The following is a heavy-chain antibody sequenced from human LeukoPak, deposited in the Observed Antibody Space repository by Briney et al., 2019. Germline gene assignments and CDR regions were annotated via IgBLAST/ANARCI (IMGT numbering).Heavy chain of an antibody. Sequence: PGGSLRLSCAASGFTFSSFGMHWVRQAPGKGLEWVAVISYDGSYKYYADSVRGRFTISRDTSKNMLYLQMNSLRADDTAVYYCARPASGGLSEDYWGQGTLVTVSS. CDR2: ISYDGSYK. CDR1: GFTFSSFG. V-gene: IGHV3-30*03. J-gene: IGHJ4*02. D-gene: IGHD3-10*01. CDR3: ARPASGGLSEDY.